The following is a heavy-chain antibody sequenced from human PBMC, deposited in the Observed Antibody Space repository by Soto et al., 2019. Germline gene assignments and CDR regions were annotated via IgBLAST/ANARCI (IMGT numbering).Heavy chain of an antibody. J-gene: IGHJ3*01. V-gene: IGHV3-23*01. Sequence: GGSLRLSCAASGFTFSNYAMNWVGQAPGEGLECVSVISGSGGSAYYADSVQGRFTISRDNSKNTLYMQMNSLRDEDTAIYYCVREGSGWNSRGSFDFWGRGTMVTVSS. CDR1: GFTFSNYA. D-gene: IGHD6-19*01. CDR2: ISGSGGSA. CDR3: VREGSGWNSRGSFDF.